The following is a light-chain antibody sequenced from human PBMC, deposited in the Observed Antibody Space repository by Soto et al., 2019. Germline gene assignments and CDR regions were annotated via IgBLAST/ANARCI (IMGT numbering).Light chain of an antibody. CDR1: SSYVGGYNY. CDR3: CSYAGSYTWV. J-gene: IGLJ3*02. Sequence: QSALTQPRSVSGSPGQSVTISCTGTSSYVGGYNYVSWYQQHPGKAPKLMIYDVSKRPSGVPDRFSGSKSGNTASLTISGLQAEDEADYYCCSYAGSYTWVFGGGPKLTVL. V-gene: IGLV2-11*01. CDR2: DVS.